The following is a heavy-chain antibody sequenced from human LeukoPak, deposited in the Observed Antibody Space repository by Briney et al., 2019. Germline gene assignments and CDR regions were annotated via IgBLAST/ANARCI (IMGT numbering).Heavy chain of an antibody. CDR2: IYYSGST. CDR3: ARPRFGKNPNDAFDI. D-gene: IGHD3-10*01. V-gene: IGHV4-59*08. Sequence: SETLSLTRTVSGGSISSYYWSWIRQPPGKGLEWIGYIYYSGSTNYNPSLKSRVTISVDTSKNQFSLKLSSVTAADTAVYYCARPRFGKNPNDAFDIWGQGTMVTVSS. CDR1: GGSISSYY. J-gene: IGHJ3*02.